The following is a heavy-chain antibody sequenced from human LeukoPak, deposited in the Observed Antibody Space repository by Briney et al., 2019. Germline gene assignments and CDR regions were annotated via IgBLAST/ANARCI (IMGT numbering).Heavy chain of an antibody. D-gene: IGHD6-19*01. J-gene: IGHJ3*02. V-gene: IGHV3-11*01. Sequence: KPGGSLRLSCAASGFTFSDYYMSWIRQAPGKGLEWVSYISSSGSTIYYADSVKGRFTISRDNAKNSLYLQMNSLRAEDTAVYYCARDSPRWALAGDAFDIWGQGTMVTVSS. CDR3: ARDSPRWALAGDAFDI. CDR2: ISSSGSTI. CDR1: GFTFSDYY.